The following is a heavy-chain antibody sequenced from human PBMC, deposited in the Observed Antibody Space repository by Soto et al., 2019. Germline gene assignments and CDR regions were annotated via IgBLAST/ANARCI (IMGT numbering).Heavy chain of an antibody. CDR1: GFNFDVYA. V-gene: IGHV3-30-3*01. CDR2: ISYDGGNE. J-gene: IGHJ4*02. CDR3: ARDMGSHSQFIFEY. D-gene: IGHD3-10*01. Sequence: QVQLVESGGGVVQPGRSLRLSCAASGFNFDVYAMHWVRRAPGKGLEWVAIISYDGGNEYYADSVKGRFTISRDNSRNTLSLQMNSLRAEDTAVYYCARDMGSHSQFIFEYWGQGALVTVSS.